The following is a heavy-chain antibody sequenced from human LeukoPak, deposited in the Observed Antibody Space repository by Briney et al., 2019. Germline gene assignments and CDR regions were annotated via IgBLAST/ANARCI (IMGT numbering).Heavy chain of an antibody. D-gene: IGHD3-22*01. CDR2: IIPILGIA. Sequence: SVKVSCKASGGTFSSYAISWMRQAPGQGLEWMGRIIPILGIANYAQKFQGRVTITADKSTSTAYMELSSLRSEDTAVYYCARVPDYYDSSGYSLGYWGQGTLVTVSS. J-gene: IGHJ4*02. CDR3: ARVPDYYDSSGYSLGY. V-gene: IGHV1-69*04. CDR1: GGTFSSYA.